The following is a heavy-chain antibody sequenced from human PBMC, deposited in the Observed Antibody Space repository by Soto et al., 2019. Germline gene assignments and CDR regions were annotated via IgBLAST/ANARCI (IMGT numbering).Heavy chain of an antibody. V-gene: IGHV3-66*01. CDR1: GFTVGTKY. D-gene: IGHD3-16*01. CDR2: IYSGGST. CDR3: ARDPWAADY. Sequence: PGGSLRLSCAASGFTVGTKYMSWVRQAPGKGLEWVSVIYSGGSTFYADSVRGRFTISRDNSKNTVNLQMNSLRAEDTAVYYCARDPWAADYWGQGTLVTVSS. J-gene: IGHJ4*02.